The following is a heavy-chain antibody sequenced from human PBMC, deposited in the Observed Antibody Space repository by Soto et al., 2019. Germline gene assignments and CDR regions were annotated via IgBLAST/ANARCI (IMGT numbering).Heavy chain of an antibody. V-gene: IGHV1-69*01. CDR3: ATGWFGELTFYYGMDV. D-gene: IGHD3-10*01. CDR1: GGTFSSYA. Sequence: QVQLVQSGAEVKKPGSSVKVSCKASGGTFSSYAISWVRQAPGQGLEWMGGIIPIFGTANYAQKFQGRVTITADESTSTAYMELGSLRSEDTAVYYCATGWFGELTFYYGMDVWGQGTTVTVSS. CDR2: IIPIFGTA. J-gene: IGHJ6*02.